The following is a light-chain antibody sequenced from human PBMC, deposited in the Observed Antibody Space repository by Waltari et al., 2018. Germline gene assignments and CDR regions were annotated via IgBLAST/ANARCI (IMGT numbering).Light chain of an antibody. CDR1: QTVSSSY. J-gene: IGKJ2*04. CDR3: QQFGGSFPCS. CDR2: ATA. Sequence: IVLTPSPGILSLSPGQRATLSCRASQTVSSSYLAWYQQKPGQPPRLLIYATATRATGVPERFSGSGSGTDFTLTISRLEPEDFAVYYCQQFGGSFPCSFGRGTKLDIK. V-gene: IGKV3-20*01.